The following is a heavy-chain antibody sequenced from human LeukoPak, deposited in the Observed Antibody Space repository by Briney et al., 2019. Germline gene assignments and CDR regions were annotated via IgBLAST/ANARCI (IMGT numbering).Heavy chain of an antibody. Sequence: GGSLRLSCAASGFTFSSYSMNWVRRAPGKGLEWVSYISSSSSTIYYADSVKGRFTISRDNAKNSLYLQMNSLRAVDTAVYYCARYTAARYSWFDPWGQGTLVTVSS. V-gene: IGHV3-48*01. CDR3: ARYTAARYSWFDP. CDR1: GFTFSSYS. D-gene: IGHD6-6*01. J-gene: IGHJ5*02. CDR2: ISSSSSTI.